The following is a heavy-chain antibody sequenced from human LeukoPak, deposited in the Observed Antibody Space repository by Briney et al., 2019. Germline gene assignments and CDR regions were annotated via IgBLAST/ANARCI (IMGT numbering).Heavy chain of an antibody. D-gene: IGHD5-12*01. Sequence: SETLSLTCTVSGGSISSYYWSWIRQPPGKGLEWIGYIYTSGSTNYNPSLKSRVTIPVDTSKNQFSLKLSSVTAADTAVYYCARRGSGSWFDPWGQGTLVTVSS. V-gene: IGHV4-4*09. J-gene: IGHJ5*02. CDR2: IYTSGST. CDR1: GGSISSYY. CDR3: ARRGSGSWFDP.